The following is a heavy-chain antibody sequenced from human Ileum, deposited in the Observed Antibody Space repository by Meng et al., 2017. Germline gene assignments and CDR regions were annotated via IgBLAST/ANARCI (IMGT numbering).Heavy chain of an antibody. CDR2: IHHSGST. D-gene: IGHD1-26*01. CDR3: AREWSGSYRHFDY. V-gene: IGHV4-4*02. J-gene: IGHJ4*02. Sequence: QVQLQESGPGLLKPSGTLSLTCAFSGGSIRTSDWWSWVRQPPGKGLEWIGEIHHSGSTNYNPSLKSRVTISVDKSKNQFSLKLNSVTAADTAVYYCAREWSGSYRHFDYWGQGTLVTVSS. CDR1: GGSIRTSDW.